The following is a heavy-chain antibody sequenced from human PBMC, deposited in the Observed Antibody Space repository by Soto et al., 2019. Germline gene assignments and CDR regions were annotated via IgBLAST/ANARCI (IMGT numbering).Heavy chain of an antibody. CDR1: GGSISSGDYY. J-gene: IGHJ4*02. CDR3: ARARGARYFDY. CDR2: IYYSGST. V-gene: IGHV4-30-4*01. Sequence: SETLSLTCTVSGGSISSGDYYWSWIRQPPGKGLEWIGYIYYSGSTYYNPSLKSRVTISVDTSKNQFSLKLSSVTAADTAVYYCARARGARYFDYWGQGTLVPVSS. D-gene: IGHD2-15*01.